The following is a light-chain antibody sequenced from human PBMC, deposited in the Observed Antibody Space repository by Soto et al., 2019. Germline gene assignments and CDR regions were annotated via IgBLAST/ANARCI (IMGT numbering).Light chain of an antibody. Sequence: QSVLTQPASVSGSPGQSITISCPGTSSDVGSYNLVSWYQQHPGKAPKLMIYEVSKRPSGVSNRFSGSKSGNTASLTISGLQAEDEADYYCCSYAGSSTLVFGTGTKVT. J-gene: IGLJ1*01. CDR3: CSYAGSSTLV. CDR2: EVS. V-gene: IGLV2-23*02. CDR1: SSDVGSYNL.